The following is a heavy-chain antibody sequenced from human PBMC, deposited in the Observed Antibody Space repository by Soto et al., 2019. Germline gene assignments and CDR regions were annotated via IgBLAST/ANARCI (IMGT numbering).Heavy chain of an antibody. Sequence: GGSLRLSCAASGFTFSSYAMHWVRQAPGKGLEWVAVISYDGSNKYYADSVKGRFTISRDNSKNTLYLQMNSLRAEDTAVYYCARVGGSGSCFRHSCPLPDYWGQGTLVTAPQ. CDR3: ARVGGSGSCFRHSCPLPDY. CDR1: GFTFSSYA. V-gene: IGHV3-30-3*01. J-gene: IGHJ4*02. CDR2: ISYDGSNK. D-gene: IGHD2-15*01.